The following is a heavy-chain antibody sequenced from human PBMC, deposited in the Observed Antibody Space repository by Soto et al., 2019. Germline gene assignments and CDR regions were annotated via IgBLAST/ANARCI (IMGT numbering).Heavy chain of an antibody. V-gene: IGHV3-30-3*01. CDR2: ISYDGSNK. CDR3: ARGGYYYGSGRRSPLNKNLDY. CDR1: GFTFSSYA. J-gene: IGHJ4*02. Sequence: QVQLVESGGGVVQPGRSLRLSCAASGFTFSSYAMHWVRQAPGKGLEWVAVISYDGSNKYYADSVKGRFTISRDNSKNTLYLQMNSLRAEDTAVYYCARGGYYYGSGRRSPLNKNLDYWGQGTLVTVSS. D-gene: IGHD3-10*01.